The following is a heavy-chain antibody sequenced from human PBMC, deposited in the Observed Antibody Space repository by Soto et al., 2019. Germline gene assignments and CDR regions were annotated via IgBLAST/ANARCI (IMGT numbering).Heavy chain of an antibody. CDR1: GYSFTSLD. Sequence: SVKVSCKASGYSFTSLDINWVRQTAGRGLEWMGWIIPIFGTANYAQKFQGRVTITADKSTSTAYMELSSLRSEDTAVYYCAREAWEYYYDSSGYPWYFDLWGRGTLVTVSS. V-gene: IGHV1-69*06. J-gene: IGHJ2*01. CDR2: IIPIFGTA. CDR3: AREAWEYYYDSSGYPWYFDL. D-gene: IGHD3-22*01.